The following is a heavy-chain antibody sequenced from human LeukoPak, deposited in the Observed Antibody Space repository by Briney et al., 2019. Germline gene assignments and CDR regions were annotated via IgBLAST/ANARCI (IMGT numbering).Heavy chain of an antibody. CDR2: IFSGGST. CDR3: ACRSSSLLYHFDY. CDR1: GFTVSSNY. Sequence: GGSLRLSCAASGFTVSSNYMSWVRQAPGKGLEWVSVIFSGGSTYYADSVKGRFTISSDNSKTPLYLQMNSLRAEDTAVYYCACRSSSLLYHFDYWGQGTLVTVSS. V-gene: IGHV3-53*01. J-gene: IGHJ4*02. D-gene: IGHD6-13*01.